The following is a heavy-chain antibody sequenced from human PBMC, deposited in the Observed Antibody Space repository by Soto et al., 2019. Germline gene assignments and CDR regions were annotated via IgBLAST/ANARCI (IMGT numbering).Heavy chain of an antibody. CDR3: AIEQLATIGKNWFDP. CDR1: GGSISSGGYY. D-gene: IGHD6-13*01. CDR2: IYYSGST. J-gene: IGHJ5*02. V-gene: IGHV4-31*03. Sequence: SETLSLTCTVSGGSISSGGYYWSWIRQHPGKGLEWIGYIYYSGSTYYNPSLKSRVTISVDTSKNQFSLKLSSVTAADTAVYYCAIEQLATIGKNWFDPWGQGTLVTVSS.